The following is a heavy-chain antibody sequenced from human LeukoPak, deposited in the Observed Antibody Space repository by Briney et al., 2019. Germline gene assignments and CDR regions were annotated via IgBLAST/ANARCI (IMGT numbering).Heavy chain of an antibody. CDR1: GGTFSSYA. V-gene: IGHV1-69*05. CDR3: ARGMAKKYCSSTSCLWGWFDP. CDR2: IIPIFGTA. J-gene: IGHJ5*02. Sequence: ASVKVSCKASGGTFSSYAISWVRQAPGQGLEWMGGIIPIFGTANYAQKFQGRVTITTDESTSTAYMELSSLRSEDTAVYYCARGMAKKYCSSTSCLWGWFDPWGQGTLVTVSS. D-gene: IGHD2-2*01.